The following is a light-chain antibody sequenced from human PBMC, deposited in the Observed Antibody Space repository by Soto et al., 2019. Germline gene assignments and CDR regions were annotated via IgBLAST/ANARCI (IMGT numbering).Light chain of an antibody. CDR1: ESVINNY. CDR3: QQYGGSPLT. V-gene: IGKV3-20*01. Sequence: EIVLTQSPDTLSLSPGEGATLSCRASESVINNYLAWYQQKPGQAPRLLIFGASSRATGIPDRFSGSGSGADFSLTISRLDPEDFAVYYCQQYGGSPLTFGGGTKVESK. J-gene: IGKJ4*01. CDR2: GAS.